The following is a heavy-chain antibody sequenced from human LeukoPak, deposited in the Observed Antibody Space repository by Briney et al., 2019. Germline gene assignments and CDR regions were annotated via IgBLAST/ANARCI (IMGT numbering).Heavy chain of an antibody. Sequence: GRSLRLSCAASGFTFSSYGMHWVRQAPGKGLEWLAVISYDGSNKYYADSMKGRFTISRDNSKNTLYLQVNSLRTEDTAVYYCAKDLENGYKHGADYWGQGTLVTVSS. V-gene: IGHV3-30*18. CDR1: GFTFSSYG. CDR3: AKDLENGYKHGADY. CDR2: ISYDGSNK. D-gene: IGHD5-24*01. J-gene: IGHJ4*02.